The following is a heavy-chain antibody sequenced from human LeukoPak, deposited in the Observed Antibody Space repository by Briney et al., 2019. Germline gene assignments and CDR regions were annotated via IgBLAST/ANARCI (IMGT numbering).Heavy chain of an antibody. CDR2: IYSSGDT. V-gene: IGHV3-53*01. J-gene: IGHJ4*02. Sequence: GGSLRLSCAASGFTVSGKYMSWVRQAPGKGLEWISLIYSSGDTYYPDSVRGRFTISRDTSKNTLYLQMNSLRAEDTAVYYCARRTNDYDYWGQGTLVTVSS. CDR1: GFTVSGKY. CDR3: ARRTNDYDY. D-gene: IGHD2-8*01.